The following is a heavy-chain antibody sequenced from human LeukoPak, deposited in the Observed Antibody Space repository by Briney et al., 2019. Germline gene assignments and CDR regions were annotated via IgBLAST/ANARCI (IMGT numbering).Heavy chain of an antibody. CDR2: INSDGSST. CDR3: AREFRIAAAGTV. D-gene: IGHD6-13*01. V-gene: IGHV3-74*01. CDR1: GFTFSSYW. Sequence: GGSLRLSCAASGFTFSSYWMHWVRQAPGKGLVWVSRINSDGSSTSYADSVKGRFTISRDNAKNTLYPQMNSLRAEDTAVYYCAREFRIAAAGTVWGQGTLVTVSS. J-gene: IGHJ4*02.